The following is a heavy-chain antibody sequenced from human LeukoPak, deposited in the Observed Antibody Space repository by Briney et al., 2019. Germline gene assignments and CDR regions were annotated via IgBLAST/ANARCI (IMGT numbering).Heavy chain of an antibody. Sequence: PGGSLRLSCVGSGLTFSNYYMYWVPEAPGKGPVWVSRIKNAGDDPIYADSVKGRFTISRDNAKNTVYLQMNSLRAEDTAVYYCARGGYGHNMDIWGEGTTVTVSS. D-gene: IGHD3-10*01. J-gene: IGHJ6*03. CDR2: IKNAGDDP. CDR1: GLTFSNYY. V-gene: IGHV3-74*01. CDR3: ARGGYGHNMDI.